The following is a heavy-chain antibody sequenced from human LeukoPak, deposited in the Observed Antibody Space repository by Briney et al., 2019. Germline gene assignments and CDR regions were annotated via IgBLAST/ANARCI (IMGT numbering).Heavy chain of an antibody. Sequence: SGTLSLTCTVSGGSFSSADYYWSWVRQPPGKGLEWIGYIYYSGSTYYNPSLKSRVTMSVDTSKNQFSLKLSSVTAADTAVYYCARHPRHILTGYYYYYGMDVWGQGTTVTVSS. D-gene: IGHD3-9*01. CDR2: IYYSGST. V-gene: IGHV4-30-4*01. J-gene: IGHJ6*02. CDR1: GGSFSSADYY. CDR3: ARHPRHILTGYYYYYGMDV.